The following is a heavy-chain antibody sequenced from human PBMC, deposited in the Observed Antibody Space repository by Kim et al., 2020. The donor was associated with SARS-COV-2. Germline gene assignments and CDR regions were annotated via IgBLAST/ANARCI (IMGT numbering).Heavy chain of an antibody. D-gene: IGHD6-13*01. J-gene: IGHJ4*02. Sequence: YYADSVKGRFTISRDNSKNTLYLKMNSLRAEDTAVYYCAKTGIAAASLDYWGQGTLVTVSS. CDR3: AKTGIAAASLDY. V-gene: IGHV3-30*02.